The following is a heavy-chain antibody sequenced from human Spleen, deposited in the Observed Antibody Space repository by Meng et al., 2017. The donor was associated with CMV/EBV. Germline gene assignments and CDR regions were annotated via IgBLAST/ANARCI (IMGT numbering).Heavy chain of an antibody. D-gene: IGHD6-13*01. J-gene: IGHJ4*02. CDR3: ARASILAAGTRGDY. CDR2: IYLNSGGT. V-gene: IGHV1-2*02. CDR1: GYTFTGYY. Sequence: SGYTFTGYYMHWVRQAPGQGLEWMGWIYLNSGGTSYAQKFQGRVTMTRDTSISTAYMELSRLRSDDTAVYYCARASILAAGTRGDYWGQGTLVTVSS.